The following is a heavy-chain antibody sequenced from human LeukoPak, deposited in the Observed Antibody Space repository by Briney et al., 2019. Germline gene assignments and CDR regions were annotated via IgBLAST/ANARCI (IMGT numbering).Heavy chain of an antibody. D-gene: IGHD1-1*01. CDR3: ARGLLVERLAFDI. Sequence: SRTLSLTCTVSGASISSGSYYWSWIRQPAGKGLEWIGRIYTTGSTSYNPSLKSRVTVSIDTSKNQFSLELSSLTAADTAVYYCARGLLVERLAFDIWGQGTMVIVSS. CDR2: IYTTGST. CDR1: GASISSGSYY. V-gene: IGHV4-61*02. J-gene: IGHJ3*02.